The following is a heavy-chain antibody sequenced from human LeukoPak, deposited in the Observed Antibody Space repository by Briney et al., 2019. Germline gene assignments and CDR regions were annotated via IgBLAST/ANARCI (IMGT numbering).Heavy chain of an antibody. CDR1: GFPFVSF. Sequence: PGGPLRLPCAALGFPFVSFELTWFARAPGKGLEGVSYFIGSGSTIYYADSVKGRFTISRDNAKNSLYLQMNSLRAEDTAVYYCARDDPPEYYYDSSGPSDAFDIWGQGTMVTVSS. V-gene: IGHV3-48*03. CDR3: ARDDPPEYYYDSSGPSDAFDI. J-gene: IGHJ3*02. CDR2: FIGSGSTI. D-gene: IGHD3-22*01.